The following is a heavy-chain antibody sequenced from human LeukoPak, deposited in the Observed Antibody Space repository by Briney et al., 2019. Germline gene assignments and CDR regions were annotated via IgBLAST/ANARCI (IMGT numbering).Heavy chain of an antibody. CDR3: APAARTSGYYYSIDY. CDR2: ISSSGATV. V-gene: IGHV3-11*01. J-gene: IGHJ4*02. Sequence: GGSLRLSCTASGFTFSDYYMSCIRQAPGKGLEWVSYISSSGATVYYADSVQGRFIVSRDNAKNSLYLQMDSLRAEDTAVYYCAPAARTSGYYYSIDYWGQGTLVTVSS. D-gene: IGHD3-22*01. CDR1: GFTFSDYY.